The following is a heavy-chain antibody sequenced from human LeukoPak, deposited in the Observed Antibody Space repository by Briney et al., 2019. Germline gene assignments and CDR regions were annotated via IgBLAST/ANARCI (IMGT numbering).Heavy chain of an antibody. Sequence: GGSLRLSCAASGFTFSSYAMHWVRQAPGKGLEWVAVISYDGSNKYYADSVKGRFTISRDNAKNTVHLQMNSLRAEDTAVYYCARCFRSGGSCYFDYWGQGTLVTVSS. D-gene: IGHD2-15*01. CDR1: GFTFSSYA. CDR2: ISYDGSNK. CDR3: ARCFRSGGSCYFDY. V-gene: IGHV3-30-3*01. J-gene: IGHJ4*02.